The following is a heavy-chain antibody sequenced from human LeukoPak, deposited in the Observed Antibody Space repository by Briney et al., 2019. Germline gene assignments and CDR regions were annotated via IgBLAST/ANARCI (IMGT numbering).Heavy chain of an antibody. CDR3: ARQGYYYASGRPPPGAFDP. J-gene: IGHJ5*02. D-gene: IGHD3-10*01. V-gene: IGHV5-51*01. CDR2: IYPPDSDT. Sequence: GESLKISCKGSGYSFTNYWIGWVRQMPGKGLEWMGIIYPPDSDTKYSPSFQGQVTISADKSISTAYLQWSSLKASDTAMYYCARQGYYYASGRPPPGAFDPWGQGTLVTVSS. CDR1: GYSFTNYW.